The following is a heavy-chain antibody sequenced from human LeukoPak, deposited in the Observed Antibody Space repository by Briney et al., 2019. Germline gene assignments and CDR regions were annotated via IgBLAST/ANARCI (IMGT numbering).Heavy chain of an antibody. J-gene: IGHJ3*02. V-gene: IGHV3-48*04. CDR2: ISSSSSTI. CDR3: ASQTNWGIRAFDI. D-gene: IGHD7-27*01. CDR1: GFTFSSCS. Sequence: GGSLRLSCAASGFTFSSCSMNWVRQAPGKGLEWVSYISSSSSTIYYADSVKGRFTISRDNAKNSLYLQMNSLRAEDTAVYYCASQTNWGIRAFDIWGQGTMVTVSS.